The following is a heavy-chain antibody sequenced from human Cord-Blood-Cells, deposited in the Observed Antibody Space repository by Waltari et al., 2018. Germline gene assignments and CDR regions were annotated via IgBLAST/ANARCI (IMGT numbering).Heavy chain of an antibody. Sequence: QVQLQESGPGLVKPSETLSLTCTVSGYSLSSGYYVGWIRQPPGKGMEWIGRIYHSGSNYYTPSLNGGVTIVVDTSKNQFSLQRSSVTAADTAVYYCALKDCSSNSCLIRTYYFDYGGQGTLVTVSS. CDR1: GYSLSSGYY. CDR3: ALKDCSSNSCLIRTYYFDY. CDR2: IYHSGSN. D-gene: IGHD2-2*01. V-gene: IGHV4-38-2*02. J-gene: IGHJ4*02.